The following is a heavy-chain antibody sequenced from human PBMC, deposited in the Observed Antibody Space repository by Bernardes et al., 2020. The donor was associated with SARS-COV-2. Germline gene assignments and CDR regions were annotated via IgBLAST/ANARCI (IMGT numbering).Heavy chain of an antibody. CDR3: ARDLMDSRGKYFDC. CDR2: INPNTGDT. J-gene: IGHJ4*02. D-gene: IGHD2-2*03. CDR1: GYTFSDYY. V-gene: IGHV1-2*02. Sequence: ASVKVSCKASGYTFSDYYIHWLRQAPGQGLEWMGCINPNTGDTRFAQNFQGRVTLTRDTSIKTMYMELGSLRLGDTAVYFCARDLMDSRGKYFDCWGQGSQVTISS.